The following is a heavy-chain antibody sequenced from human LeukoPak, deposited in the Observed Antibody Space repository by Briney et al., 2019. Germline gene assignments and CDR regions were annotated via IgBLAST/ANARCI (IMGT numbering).Heavy chain of an antibody. J-gene: IGHJ6*03. CDR3: ARVYGSGSYYNGYYYYYMDV. V-gene: IGHV4-39*01. D-gene: IGHD3-10*01. CDR2: IHYSGST. Sequence: SETLSLTRTVSGGSISSRSYYWGWIRQPPGKGLEWIGSIHYSGSTYYNPSLKSRVTISVDTSKSQFSLKLSSVTAADTAVYYCARVYGSGSYYNGYYYYYMDVWGKGTTVTISS. CDR1: GGSISSRSYY.